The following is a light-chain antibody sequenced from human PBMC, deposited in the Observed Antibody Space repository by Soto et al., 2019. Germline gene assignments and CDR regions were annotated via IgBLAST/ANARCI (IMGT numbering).Light chain of an antibody. V-gene: IGLV2-8*01. Sequence: QSVLTQPPSPSGSPGQSVTISSPGTSSDVGGYNYVSWYQQHPGKAPKLMIYDVSQRPSGVPDRFSGSKSGNTASLTVSGLQAEDEADYYCSSYAGTYIVFGTGTKVTVL. J-gene: IGLJ1*01. CDR2: DVS. CDR3: SSYAGTYIV. CDR1: SSDVGGYNY.